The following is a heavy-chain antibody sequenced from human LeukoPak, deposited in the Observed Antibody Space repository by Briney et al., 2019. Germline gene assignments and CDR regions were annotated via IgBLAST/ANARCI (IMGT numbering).Heavy chain of an antibody. CDR2: IIPIFGTA. CDR1: GGTFSSYA. D-gene: IGHD3-9*01. CDR3: ARQTRYFDWFPNWFDP. J-gene: IGHJ5*02. Sequence: SVEVSCKASGGTFSSYAISWVRQAPGQGLEWMGGIIPIFGTANYAQKFQGRVTITTDESTSTAYMELSSLRSEDTAVYYCARQTRYFDWFPNWFDPWGQGTLVTVSS. V-gene: IGHV1-69*05.